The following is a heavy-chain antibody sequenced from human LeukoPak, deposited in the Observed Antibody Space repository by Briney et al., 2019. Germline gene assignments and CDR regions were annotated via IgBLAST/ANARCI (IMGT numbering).Heavy chain of an antibody. J-gene: IGHJ4*02. CDR1: GYTFTSYG. CDR2: ISAYNGNT. Sequence: ASVKVSCKASGYTFTSYGISWVRQAPGQGLEWMGWISAYNGNTNYAQKLQGRVTMTTDTSTSTAYMELRSLRSDDTAVYYCARSAIAYYDFWSGYYSRPNYFDYWGQGTLVTVSS. CDR3: ARSAIAYYDFWSGYYSRPNYFDY. D-gene: IGHD3-3*01. V-gene: IGHV1-18*01.